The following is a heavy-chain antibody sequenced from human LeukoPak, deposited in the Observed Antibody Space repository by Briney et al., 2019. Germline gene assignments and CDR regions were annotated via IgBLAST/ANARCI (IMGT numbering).Heavy chain of an antibody. Sequence: SETLSLTCTVSGGSISSYYWSWIRQPPGKGLEWIGYIYYSGSTNYNPSLKSRVTISVDTSKNQFSLKLSSVTAADTAVYYCATSWVYCSGGSCYSSLYYYYGMDVWGQGTTVTVSS. CDR1: GGSISSYY. V-gene: IGHV4-59*01. J-gene: IGHJ6*02. D-gene: IGHD2-15*01. CDR3: ATSWVYCSGGSCYSSLYYYYGMDV. CDR2: IYYSGST.